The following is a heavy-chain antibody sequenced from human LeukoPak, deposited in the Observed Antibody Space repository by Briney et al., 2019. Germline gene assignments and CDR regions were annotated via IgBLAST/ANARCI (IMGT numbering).Heavy chain of an antibody. CDR1: GFTFSNYA. CDR2: ISGSGTTT. V-gene: IGHV3-23*01. J-gene: IGHJ4*02. Sequence: GGSLRLSCAASGFTFSNYAMTWVRQAPGEGLEWVAAISGSGTTTYSADSARGRFTVSRDNSKNILYLQTSSLRAEDTALYYCAKFFAPSGGASGWPWSIDYWGQGTLVTVSS. D-gene: IGHD6-25*01. CDR3: AKFFAPSGGASGWPWSIDY.